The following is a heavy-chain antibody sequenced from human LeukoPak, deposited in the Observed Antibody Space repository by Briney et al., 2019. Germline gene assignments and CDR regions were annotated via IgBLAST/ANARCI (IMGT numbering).Heavy chain of an antibody. V-gene: IGHV3-30*18. Sequence: GGSLRLSCAASGFTFNKYGIHWVCQAPGKGLEWVAVISYDGGNTYYADSVRGRFTISRDNSKNTLYLQMNSLRVEDTAIYYCAKDRGRSYYYFDFWGQGTLVTVSS. CDR1: GFTFNKYG. CDR2: ISYDGGNT. J-gene: IGHJ4*02. D-gene: IGHD1-26*01. CDR3: AKDRGRSYYYFDF.